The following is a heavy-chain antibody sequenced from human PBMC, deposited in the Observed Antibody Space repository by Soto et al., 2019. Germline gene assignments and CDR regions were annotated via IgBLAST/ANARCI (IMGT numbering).Heavy chain of an antibody. Sequence: QVQLQQWGAGLLKPSETLSLTCAVYGGFVSSGSYYWSWIRQPPGKGLEWIGEMSHSGGTHFNPFLKSRVTISVDTSKNQFSLMMSSVTAADTALYYCARVERGTATTVVDAFDIWGPGTMVTVSS. J-gene: IGHJ3*02. CDR3: ARVERGTATTVVDAFDI. CDR2: MSHSGGT. V-gene: IGHV4-34*01. D-gene: IGHD1-1*01. CDR1: GGFVSSGSYY.